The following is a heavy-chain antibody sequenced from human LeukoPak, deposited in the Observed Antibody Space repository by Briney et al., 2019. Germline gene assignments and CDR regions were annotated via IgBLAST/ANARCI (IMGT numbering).Heavy chain of an antibody. CDR3: ASASCDFWSGYNGFDY. J-gene: IGHJ4*02. Sequence: ASVKVSCKASGYTFTSYGISWVRQAPGQGLEWMGWISAYNGNTNYAQKLQGRVTMTTDTSTSTAYMELRSLRSDDTAVYYCASASCDFWSGYNGFDYWGQGTLVTVSS. V-gene: IGHV1-18*01. CDR1: GYTFTSYG. CDR2: ISAYNGNT. D-gene: IGHD3-3*01.